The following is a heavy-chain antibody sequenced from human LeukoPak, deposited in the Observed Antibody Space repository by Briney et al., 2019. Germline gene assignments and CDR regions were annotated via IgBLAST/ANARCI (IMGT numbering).Heavy chain of an antibody. CDR3: AATYYYGSGSYAIGFDY. V-gene: IGHV3-48*01. J-gene: IGHJ4*02. D-gene: IGHD3-10*01. Sequence: PGGSLRLPCAASGFTFSSYSMNWVRQAPGKGLEWVSYISSSSSTIYYADSVKGRFTISRDNAKNSLYLQMNSLRAEDTAVYYCAATYYYGSGSYAIGFDYWGQGTLVTVSS. CDR2: ISSSSSTI. CDR1: GFTFSSYS.